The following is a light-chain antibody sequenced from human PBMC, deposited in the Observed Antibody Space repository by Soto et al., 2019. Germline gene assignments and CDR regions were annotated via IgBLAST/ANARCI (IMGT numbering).Light chain of an antibody. CDR2: EGT. V-gene: IGLV2-23*01. CDR1: SSDVGSYNL. J-gene: IGLJ2*01. Sequence: QSALTQPASVSGSPGQSITISCTGTSSDVGSYNLVSWYQHHPGKAPKLMIYEGTKRPSGVSNRFSGSKSGNTASLTISGLQADDEADYYCCSYAGSATVVFGGGTKLTVL. CDR3: CSYAGSATVV.